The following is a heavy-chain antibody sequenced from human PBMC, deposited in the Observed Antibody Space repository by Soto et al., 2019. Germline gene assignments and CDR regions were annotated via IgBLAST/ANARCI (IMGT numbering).Heavy chain of an antibody. J-gene: IGHJ5*02. Sequence: SETLSLTCAVYGGSFSGYYWSWIRQPPGKGLEWIGEINHSGSTNYNPSLKSRVTISVDTSKNQFSLKLSSVTAADTAVYYCARQWQWLGRGGLRPKRGWFDPWGQGTLVTVS. D-gene: IGHD6-19*01. CDR2: INHSGST. V-gene: IGHV4-34*01. CDR1: GGSFSGYY. CDR3: ARQWQWLGRGGLRPKRGWFDP.